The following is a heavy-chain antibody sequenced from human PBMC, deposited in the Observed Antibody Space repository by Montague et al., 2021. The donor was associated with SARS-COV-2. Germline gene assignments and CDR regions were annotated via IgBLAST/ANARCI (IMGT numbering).Heavy chain of an antibody. CDR1: GGSISSSIYY. D-gene: IGHD3-22*01. J-gene: IGHJ6*02. CDR2: IYYSGST. CDR3: ARDTRITMIVVVQGYGMDV. V-gene: IGHV4-39*07. Sequence: SETLSLTCTVSGGSISSSIYYWGWIRQPPGKGLEWIGSIYYSGSTYYXXXLKSRVTISVDTSKNQFSLKLSSVTAADTTVYYCARDTRITMIVVVQGYGMDVWGQGTTVTVSS.